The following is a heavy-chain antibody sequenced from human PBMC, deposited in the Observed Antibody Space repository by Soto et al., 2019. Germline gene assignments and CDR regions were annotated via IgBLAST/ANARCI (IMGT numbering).Heavy chain of an antibody. CDR3: ARRHNWSDGAFDF. J-gene: IGHJ4*02. CDR2: IYYSGSP. CDR1: GGSISSNTYY. V-gene: IGHV4-39*01. Sequence: QLQLQESGPRLVKPSETLSLTCTVSGGSISSNTYYWGWIRQPPGEGLEWIGSIYYSGSPYYNPSLKSRVTISVDTSKNQFYLKLSSVTAADTAVYYCARRHNWSDGAFDFWGQGTLVTVSS. D-gene: IGHD1-20*01.